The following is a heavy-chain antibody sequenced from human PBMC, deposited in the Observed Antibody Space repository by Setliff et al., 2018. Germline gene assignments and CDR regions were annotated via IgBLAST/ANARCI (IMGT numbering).Heavy chain of an antibody. CDR1: GGPFSGAS. CDR2: VYHSGTA. J-gene: IGHJ4*02. Sequence: SETLSLTCTVSGGPFSGASIWSWIRQPPGKGLEFIGYVYHSGTAKYDPSLESRAIMSVYASKNEISLKLKSVTAADTAVYYCAKGGTYRYFDFWGQGALVTVSS. D-gene: IGHD1-1*01. CDR3: AKGGTYRYFDF. V-gene: IGHV4-59*01.